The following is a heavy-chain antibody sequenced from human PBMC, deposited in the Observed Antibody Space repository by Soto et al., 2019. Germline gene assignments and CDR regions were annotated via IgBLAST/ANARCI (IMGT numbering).Heavy chain of an antibody. J-gene: IGHJ4*02. V-gene: IGHV4-39*01. Sequence: XXTLSLSFTVSGGSISSYYGGWIRRPPGKGLEWIGSIYYSGSTYYNPSLKSRVTISVDTSKNQFHLKLSSVTAADTAVYYWGYSFDYWGQGTLVTVSS. CDR2: IYYSGST. CDR1: GGSISSYY. CDR3: GYSFDY.